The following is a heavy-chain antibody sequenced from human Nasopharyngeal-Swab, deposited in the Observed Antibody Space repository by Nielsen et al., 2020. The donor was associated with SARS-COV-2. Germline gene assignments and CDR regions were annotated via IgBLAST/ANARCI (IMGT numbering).Heavy chain of an antibody. D-gene: IGHD6-19*01. CDR3: ARHVEYSSGWYYYYGMDV. J-gene: IGHJ6*02. CDR2: IYYSGST. Sequence: SETLSLTCIVSGGSISSSSYYWGWIRQPPGKGLEWIGSIYYSGSTYYNPSLKSRVTISVDTSKNQFSLKLSSVTAADTAVYYCARHVEYSSGWYYYYGMDVWGQGTTVTVSS. V-gene: IGHV4-39*01. CDR1: GGSISSSSYY.